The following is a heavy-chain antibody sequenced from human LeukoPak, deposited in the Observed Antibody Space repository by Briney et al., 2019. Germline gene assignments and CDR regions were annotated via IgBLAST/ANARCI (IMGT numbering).Heavy chain of an antibody. J-gene: IGHJ5*02. CDR3: ARELRAAAGWFDP. Sequence: GGSLRLSCAASGFTFSDYYMSWIRQAPGKGLEWVSYISSSGSTIYYADSVKGRFTISRDNAKNSLYLQKNSLRAEDTAVYYCARELRAAAGWFDPWGQGTLVTVSS. CDR2: ISSSGSTI. D-gene: IGHD6-13*01. V-gene: IGHV3-11*01. CDR1: GFTFSDYY.